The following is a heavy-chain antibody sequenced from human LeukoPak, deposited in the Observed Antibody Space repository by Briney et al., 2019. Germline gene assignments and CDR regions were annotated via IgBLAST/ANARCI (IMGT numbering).Heavy chain of an antibody. CDR3: ARDRGYCSSTSCRLIYWYFDL. V-gene: IGHV4-61*02. Sequence: PSQTLSLTCTVSGGSISSGSYYWSWIRQPAGKGLEWIGRIYTSGSTNYNPSLKSRVTISVDTSKNQFSLKLSSVTAADTAVYYCARDRGYCSSTSCRLIYWYFDLWGRGTLVTVSS. J-gene: IGHJ2*01. CDR1: GGSISSGSYY. D-gene: IGHD2-2*01. CDR2: IYTSGST.